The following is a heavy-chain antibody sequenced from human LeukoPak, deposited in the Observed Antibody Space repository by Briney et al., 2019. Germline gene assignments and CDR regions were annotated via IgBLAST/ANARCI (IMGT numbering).Heavy chain of an antibody. CDR3: APLFGHSSSWYDWFDP. Sequence: SVKVSCKASGGTSSSYAISWVRQAPGQGLEWLGGIIPIFGTANYAQKFQGRVTITADESTSTAYMELSSLRSEDTAVYYCAPLFGHSSSWYDWFDPWGQGTLVTVSS. CDR2: IIPIFGTA. CDR1: GGTSSSYA. V-gene: IGHV1-69*13. J-gene: IGHJ5*02. D-gene: IGHD6-13*01.